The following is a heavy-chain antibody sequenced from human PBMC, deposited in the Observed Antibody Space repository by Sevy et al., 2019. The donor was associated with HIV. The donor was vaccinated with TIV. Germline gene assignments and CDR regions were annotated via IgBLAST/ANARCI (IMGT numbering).Heavy chain of an antibody. Sequence: ASVKVSCKVSGYSFTAYYMHWVRQAPGQGLEWMGWINANSGDTNYAQKFQGRVTMTRDTSISTAYMELSRLTSDDTAVYYCARVSREEYYYYHMDVWGKGTTVTVSS. CDR3: ARVSREEYYYYHMDV. CDR1: GYSFTAYY. V-gene: IGHV1-2*02. CDR2: INANSGDT. D-gene: IGHD1-26*01. J-gene: IGHJ6*03.